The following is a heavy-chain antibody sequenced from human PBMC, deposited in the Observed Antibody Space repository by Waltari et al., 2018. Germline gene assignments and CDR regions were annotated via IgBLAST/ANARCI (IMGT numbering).Heavy chain of an antibody. D-gene: IGHD6-19*01. CDR1: GGSISSSSYY. J-gene: IGHJ4*02. CDR3: ARHTSSSGWYSGY. CDR2: IYYSGST. V-gene: IGHV4-39*01. Sequence: QLQLQESGPGLVKPSETLSLTCTVSGGSISSSSYYWGWIRQPPGKGLEWIGSIYYSGSTYYNPALKRRVTISVDTSKNQFSLKLSAVTAADTAVYYCARHTSSSGWYSGYWGQGTLVTVSS.